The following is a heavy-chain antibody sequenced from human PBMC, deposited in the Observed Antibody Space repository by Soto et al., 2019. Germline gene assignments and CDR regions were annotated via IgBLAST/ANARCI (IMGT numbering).Heavy chain of an antibody. CDR3: ARDQWPLGYCSSTSCYPTYYFDY. J-gene: IGHJ4*02. Sequence: GASLKVSCKASGYTFTSYAMHWVRQAPGQRLEWMGWINAGNGNTKYSQKFQGRVTITRDTSASTAYMELSSLRSEDTAVYYCARDQWPLGYCSSTSCYPTYYFDYWGQGTLVNVS. V-gene: IGHV1-3*01. D-gene: IGHD2-2*01. CDR1: GYTFTSYA. CDR2: INAGNGNT.